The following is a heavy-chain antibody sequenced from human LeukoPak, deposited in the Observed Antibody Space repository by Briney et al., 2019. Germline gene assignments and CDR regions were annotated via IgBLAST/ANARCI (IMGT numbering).Heavy chain of an antibody. Sequence: GGSLRLSCAASGFTFSSYAMSWVRQAPGKGLEWVSAISGSGGSTYYADSVKGRFTISRDNSKNTLSLQMNSLRAEDTAVYYCARDRSYDSSGPDYWGQGTQVTVSS. J-gene: IGHJ4*02. V-gene: IGHV3-23*01. CDR2: ISGSGGST. CDR1: GFTFSSYA. D-gene: IGHD3-22*01. CDR3: ARDRSYDSSGPDY.